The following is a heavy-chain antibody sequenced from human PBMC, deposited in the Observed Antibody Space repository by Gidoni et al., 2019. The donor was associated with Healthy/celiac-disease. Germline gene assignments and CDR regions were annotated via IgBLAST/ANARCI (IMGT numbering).Heavy chain of an antibody. CDR3: ARDGRDIAAVYYYGMDV. D-gene: IGHD6-13*01. CDR2: ISSSSSYI. CDR1: GFTFSSYS. V-gene: IGHV3-21*01. Sequence: EVQLVESGGGLVKPGGSLRLSCAASGFTFSSYSMNWVRQAPGKGLDWVSSISSSSSYIYYADSVKGRFTISRDNAKNSLYLQMNSLRAEDTAVYYCARDGRDIAAVYYYGMDVWGQGTTVTVSS. J-gene: IGHJ6*02.